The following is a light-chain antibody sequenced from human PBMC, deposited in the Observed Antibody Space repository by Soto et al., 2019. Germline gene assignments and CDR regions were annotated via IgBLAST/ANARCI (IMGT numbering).Light chain of an antibody. CDR1: QSISSY. Sequence: DIQMTQSPSSLSASLGDRVTITCRASQSISSYLNWYQQKPGKAPKLLIYAASSLQSGVPSRFSGSGSGTDFTLTISSLQPEDFATYYCQQSYSTPRTFGQGTRLDIK. CDR2: AAS. CDR3: QQSYSTPRT. J-gene: IGKJ5*01. V-gene: IGKV1-39*01.